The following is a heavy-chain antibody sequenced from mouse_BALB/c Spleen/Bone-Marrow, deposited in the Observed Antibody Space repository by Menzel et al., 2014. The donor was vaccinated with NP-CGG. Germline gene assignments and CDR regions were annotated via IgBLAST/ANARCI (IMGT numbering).Heavy chain of an antibody. CDR2: IDPSDSYT. CDR1: GYTFTSYW. CDR3: TRSGYGNYYAMDY. J-gene: IGHJ4*01. V-gene: IGHV1S127*01. D-gene: IGHD3-2*02. Sequence: VQLQQSGAELVKPGASVKVSCKASGYTFTSYWTHWVKQRPGQGLEWIGVIDPSDSYTSYNQKFKGKATLTVDTSSSTAYMQLSSLTSEDSAVYYCTRSGYGNYYAMDYWGQGTSVTVSS.